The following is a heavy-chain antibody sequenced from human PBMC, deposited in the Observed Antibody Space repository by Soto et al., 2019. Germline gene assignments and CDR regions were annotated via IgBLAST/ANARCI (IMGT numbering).Heavy chain of an antibody. D-gene: IGHD6-13*01. CDR1: GYTFTSYA. V-gene: IGHV1-3*01. J-gene: IGHJ3*02. CDR3: ASAVDSSSSTPYDAFDI. CDR2: INAGNGNT. Sequence: GAPVKVSCKAPGYTFTSYAMHGVRQAPGKRLEWMGWINAGNGNTKYSQKFQGRVTITRDTSASTAYRELSSLSSEDSAVDYCASAVDSSSSTPYDAFDIWGQGTMVTVSS.